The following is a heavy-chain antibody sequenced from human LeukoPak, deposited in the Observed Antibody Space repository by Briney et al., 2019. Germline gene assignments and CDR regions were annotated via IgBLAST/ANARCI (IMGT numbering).Heavy chain of an antibody. J-gene: IGHJ4*02. CDR1: GGSISSSSYY. Sequence: SETLSLTCTVSGGSISSSSYYWGWIRQPPGKGLEWIGYIYHSGSTYYNPSLKSRVTISVGRSKNQFSLKLSSVTAADTAVYYCARGGNPSGSQYCSGGSCYSPNFDYCGQGTLVTVSS. CDR3: ARGGNPSGSQYCSGGSCYSPNFDY. D-gene: IGHD2-15*01. V-gene: IGHV4-39*07. CDR2: IYHSGST.